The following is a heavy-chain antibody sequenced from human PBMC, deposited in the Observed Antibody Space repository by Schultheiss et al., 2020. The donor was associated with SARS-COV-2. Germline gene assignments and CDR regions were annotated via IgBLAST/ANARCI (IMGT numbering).Heavy chain of an antibody. Sequence: SETLSLTCAVYGGSFSGYYWNWIRQPPGKDLEWIGYIYHSGSAYYNPSLKSRVTMSIERSANQFSLRLNSVIAADTAVYYCARGLRGSGDHCSKGVCHPYYYYALDVWGQGTTVTVSS. V-gene: IGHV4-34*01. D-gene: IGHD2-8*01. CDR2: IYHSGSA. CDR1: GGSFSGYY. J-gene: IGHJ6*02. CDR3: ARGLRGSGDHCSKGVCHPYYYYALDV.